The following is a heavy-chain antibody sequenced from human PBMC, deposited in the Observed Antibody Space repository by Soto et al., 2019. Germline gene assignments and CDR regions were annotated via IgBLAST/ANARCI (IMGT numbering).Heavy chain of an antibody. V-gene: IGHV1-18*04. D-gene: IGHD3-22*01. CDR3: ARSDSYYYDSSGYSPHYSH. Sequence: GASFKISCTASRSTFTSYGISWVREAPGQVLEWMGWISAYNSNTNYAQKLQGRVTMTTDTSTSTAYMELRSLRSDDTAVYYCARSDSYYYDSSGYSPHYSHWGQGTLVTVSS. J-gene: IGHJ4*02. CDR2: ISAYNSNT. CDR1: RSTFTSYG.